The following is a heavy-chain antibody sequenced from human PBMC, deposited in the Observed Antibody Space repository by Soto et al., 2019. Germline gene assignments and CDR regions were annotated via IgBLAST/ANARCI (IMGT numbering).Heavy chain of an antibody. CDR2: IYPGDSDT. CDR1: GYSFTSHW. Sequence: PGESLKISCKTSGYSFTSHWIGWVRQTPGNGLELMGIIYPGDSDTRYSPSFQGQVTISADKSINTAYLQWSCLKASGTAIYYCARNDYNGNSVDYWGQGTLVTV. D-gene: IGHD4-4*01. V-gene: IGHV5-51*01. J-gene: IGHJ4*02. CDR3: ARNDYNGNSVDY.